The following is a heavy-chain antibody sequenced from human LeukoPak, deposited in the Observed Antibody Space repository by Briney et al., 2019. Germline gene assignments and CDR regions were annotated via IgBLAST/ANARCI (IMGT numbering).Heavy chain of an antibody. D-gene: IGHD2-21*02. V-gene: IGHV3-48*03. CDR1: GFTFSLYE. CDR2: ITETSDTL. CDR3: ARARSYYHENSGDYFHRKTAFDP. J-gene: IGHJ5*02. Sequence: GGSLRLSCAASGFTFSLYEMYWVRQAPGKGLEWIAHITETSDTLYYADSVKGRFTISRDSTKQSLYLQINSLRAEDTAVYHCARARSYYHENSGDYFHRKTAFDPWGQGTLVIVSP.